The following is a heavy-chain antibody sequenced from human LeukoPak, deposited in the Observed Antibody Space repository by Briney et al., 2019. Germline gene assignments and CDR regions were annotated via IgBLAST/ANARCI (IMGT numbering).Heavy chain of an antibody. CDR3: ARGEWELNAFDI. V-gene: IGHV1-8*03. CDR2: MNPNSGNT. D-gene: IGHD1-26*01. J-gene: IGHJ3*02. CDR1: GYTFTSYD. Sequence: ASVKVSCKASGYTFTSYDINWVRQATGQGLEWMGWMNPNSGNTGYAQKFQGRATITRNTSISTAYMELSSLRSEDTAVYYCARGEWELNAFDIWGQGTMVTVSS.